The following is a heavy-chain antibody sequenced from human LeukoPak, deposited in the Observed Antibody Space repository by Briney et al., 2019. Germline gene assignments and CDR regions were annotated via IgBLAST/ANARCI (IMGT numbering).Heavy chain of an antibody. Sequence: SKTLSLTCTVSGGPISGHYWSWIRQPPGKGLEWIGYIYYTGSTNYNPSLKSRVTISVDTSKNQFSLKLSSVTAADTAVYYCARENSSGYHNWFDPWGQGTLVTVSS. D-gene: IGHD3-22*01. J-gene: IGHJ5*02. CDR2: IYYTGST. V-gene: IGHV4-59*11. CDR3: ARENSSGYHNWFDP. CDR1: GGPISGHY.